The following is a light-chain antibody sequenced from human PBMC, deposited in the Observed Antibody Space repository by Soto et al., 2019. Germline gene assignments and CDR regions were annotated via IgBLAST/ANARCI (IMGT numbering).Light chain of an antibody. Sequence: QSALTQPASVSGSPGQSITISCNGTSSDVGGYNYVSWYQQHPGKAPKLMIYEVSNRPSGVSNRFSGSKSGNTASLTISGLQAEDEADYYCSSYTSGSSDDVFGTGTKLTVL. CDR2: EVS. CDR3: SSYTSGSSDDV. J-gene: IGLJ1*01. V-gene: IGLV2-14*01. CDR1: SSDVGGYNY.